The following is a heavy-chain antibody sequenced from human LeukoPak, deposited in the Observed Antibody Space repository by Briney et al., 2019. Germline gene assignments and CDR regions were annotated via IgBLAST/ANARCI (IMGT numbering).Heavy chain of an antibody. V-gene: IGHV1-2*02. CDR3: ARDPGGYSYDWEGYYFYYYMDV. J-gene: IGHJ6*03. D-gene: IGHD5-18*01. CDR2: INPNSGGT. Sequence: VSVKVSCKASGYTFTGYYMHWVRQAPGQGLEWMGWINPNSGGTNYAQKFQGRVTMTRDTSISTAYMELSRLRSDDTAIYYCARDPGGYSYDWEGYYFYYYMDVWGKGTTVTVSS. CDR1: GYTFTGYY.